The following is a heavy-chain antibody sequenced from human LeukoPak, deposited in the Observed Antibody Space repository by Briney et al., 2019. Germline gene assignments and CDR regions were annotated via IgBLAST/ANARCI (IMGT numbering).Heavy chain of an antibody. D-gene: IGHD6-13*01. V-gene: IGHV3-11*01. CDR3: ARVFSSSWYWGANFDY. CDR2: ISSSGSTI. CDR1: GFTLSDYY. J-gene: IGHJ4*02. Sequence: GGSLRLSCAASGFTLSDYYMSWIRQAPGKGLEWVSYISSSGSTIYYADSVKGRFTISRDNAKNSLYLQMNSLRAEDTAVYYCARVFSSSWYWGANFDYWGQGTLVTVSS.